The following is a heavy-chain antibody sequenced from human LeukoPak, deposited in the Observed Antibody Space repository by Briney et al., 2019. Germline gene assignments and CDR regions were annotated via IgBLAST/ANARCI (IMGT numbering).Heavy chain of an antibody. V-gene: IGHV1-46*01. D-gene: IGHD1-26*01. Sequence: ASVKVSCKASGYTFTSYYMHWVRQAPGQGLEWMGLINPSGGSTSYAQKFQGRVTMTRDTSTSTVYMELSSLRSEDTAVYYCARDLRELPSKYYFDYWGQGTLVTVSS. CDR1: GYTFTSYY. J-gene: IGHJ4*02. CDR2: INPSGGST. CDR3: ARDLRELPSKYYFDY.